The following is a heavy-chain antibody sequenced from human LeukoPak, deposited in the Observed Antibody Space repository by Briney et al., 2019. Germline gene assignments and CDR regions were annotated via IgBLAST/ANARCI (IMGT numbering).Heavy chain of an antibody. Sequence: SETLSLTCTVSGGSISSSSYYWSWIRQPPGKGLEWIGYIYYSGSTNYNPSLKSRVTISVDTSKNQFSLKLSSVTAADTAVYYCARDRGYDKRYDYWGQGTLVTVSS. V-gene: IGHV4-61*01. CDR3: ARDRGYDKRYDY. CDR2: IYYSGST. CDR1: GGSISSSSYY. J-gene: IGHJ4*02. D-gene: IGHD5-12*01.